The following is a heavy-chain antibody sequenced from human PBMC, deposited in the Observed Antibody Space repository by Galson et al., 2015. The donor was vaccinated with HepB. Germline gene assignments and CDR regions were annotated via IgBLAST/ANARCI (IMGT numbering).Heavy chain of an antibody. J-gene: IGHJ6*02. Sequence: RLSCAASGFTFSNAWMSWVRQAPGKGLEWVGRIKSKTDGGTTDYAAPVKGRFTISRDDSKNTLYLQMNSLKTEDTAVYYCTTDRPREEPDYYDSSGIPWGIYGMDVWGQGTTVTVSS. D-gene: IGHD3-22*01. V-gene: IGHV3-15*01. CDR2: IKSKTDGGTT. CDR1: GFTFSNAW. CDR3: TTDRPREEPDYYDSSGIPWGIYGMDV.